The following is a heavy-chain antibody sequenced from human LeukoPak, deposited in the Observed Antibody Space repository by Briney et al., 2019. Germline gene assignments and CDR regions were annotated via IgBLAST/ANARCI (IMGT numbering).Heavy chain of an antibody. CDR3: ARLGVSWFDP. CDR1: GYSFTSYW. Sequence: GESLKISCKGFGYSFTSYWIGWVHQMPGKRLEWMGIIYPGDSDTRYRPSFQGQVTISPDKSISTAYLQWSSLKASDTAMYYCARLGVSWFDPWGQGTLVTVSS. V-gene: IGHV5-51*07. J-gene: IGHJ5*02. CDR2: IYPGDSDT. D-gene: IGHD3-10*01.